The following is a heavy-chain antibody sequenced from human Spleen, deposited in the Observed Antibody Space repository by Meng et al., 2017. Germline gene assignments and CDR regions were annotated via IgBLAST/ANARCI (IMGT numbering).Heavy chain of an antibody. CDR2: FSWNGGGT. CDR3: ARGSTGSLDY. D-gene: IGHD3-9*01. CDR1: GFTFDDHG. V-gene: IGHV3-20*04. J-gene: IGHJ4*02. Sequence: GESLKISCAASGFTFDDHGMSWVRQAPGKGLEWVSGFSWNGGGTGYADSVAGRFTISRDNAKHSLYLQMNSLRAEDTALYYCARGSTGSLDYWGQGTLVTVSS.